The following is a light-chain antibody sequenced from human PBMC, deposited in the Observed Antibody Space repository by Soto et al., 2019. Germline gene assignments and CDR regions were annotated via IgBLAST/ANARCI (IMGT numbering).Light chain of an antibody. CDR2: EVS. CDR1: SSDVGGYNY. J-gene: IGLJ3*02. Sequence: QSALTQPASVSGSPGQSITISCTGTSSDVGGYNYVSWYQQHPGKAPKLMIYEVSKRPSGVPDRFSGSKSGNTASLTVSGLQAEDEADYYCNSYVGSNNWVFGGGTKVTVL. V-gene: IGLV2-8*01. CDR3: NSYVGSNNWV.